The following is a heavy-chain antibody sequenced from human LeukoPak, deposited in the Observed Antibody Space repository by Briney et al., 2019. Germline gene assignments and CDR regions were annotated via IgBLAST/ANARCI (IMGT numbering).Heavy chain of an antibody. V-gene: IGHV4-61*02. D-gene: IGHD5-12*01. CDR2: IYTSGST. J-gene: IGHJ6*03. CDR1: GGSICSGSYY. CDR3: ARDAEYSGYDQTGYYYYYMDV. Sequence: SQTLSLTCTVSGGSICSGSYYWSWIRQPAGKGLEWIGRIYTSGSTNYNPSLKSRVTISVDTSKNQFSLKLSSVTAADTAVYYCARDAEYSGYDQTGYYYYYMDVWGKGTTVTVSS.